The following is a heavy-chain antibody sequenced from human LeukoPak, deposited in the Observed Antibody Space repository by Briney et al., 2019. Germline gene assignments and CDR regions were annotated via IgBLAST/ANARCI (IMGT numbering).Heavy chain of an antibody. Sequence: GGSLRLSCEASGFTFSTYGMHWVRQAPGKGLEWVAFIRYDGTNKYYADSVKGRITISRDNSRNTLYLQMNSLRPDDTAVYYCAKDRWCGADCYSVVGEASWYFDLWGRGTLVTVSS. V-gene: IGHV3-30*02. CDR2: IRYDGTNK. CDR1: GFTFSTYG. D-gene: IGHD2-21*02. J-gene: IGHJ2*01. CDR3: AKDRWCGADCYSVVGEASWYFDL.